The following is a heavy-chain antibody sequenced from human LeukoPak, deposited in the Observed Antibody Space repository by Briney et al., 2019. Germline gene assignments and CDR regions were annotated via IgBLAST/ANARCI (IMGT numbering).Heavy chain of an antibody. V-gene: IGHV1-69*01. CDR1: GGTFSSYA. Sequence: XVKVSCKASGGTFSSYAISWVRQAPGQGLEWMGGIIPIFGTANYAQKFQGRVTITADESTSTAYMELSSLRSEDTAVYYCARAITRGADAFDIWGQGTMVTVSS. D-gene: IGHD1-26*01. CDR3: ARAITRGADAFDI. J-gene: IGHJ3*02. CDR2: IIPIFGTA.